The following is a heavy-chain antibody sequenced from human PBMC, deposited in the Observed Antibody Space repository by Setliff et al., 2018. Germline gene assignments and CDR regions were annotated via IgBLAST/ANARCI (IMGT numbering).Heavy chain of an antibody. CDR1: GGSIGSSSYY. CDR3: ARQPYSTTYYYYYYYMDV. J-gene: IGHJ6*03. Sequence: ASETLSLTCTVSGGSIGSSSYYWGWFRQPPGKGLEWIGSVNYSGTSYYNPSLKSRVTTSVDTSKNQFSLKLNSVTAADTAVYYCARQPYSTTYYYYYYYMDVWGKGTTVTVSS. CDR2: VNYSGTS. V-gene: IGHV4-39*01. D-gene: IGHD6-13*01.